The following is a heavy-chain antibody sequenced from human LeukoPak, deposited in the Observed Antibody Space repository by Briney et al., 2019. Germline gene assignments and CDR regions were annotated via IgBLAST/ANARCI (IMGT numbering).Heavy chain of an antibody. J-gene: IGHJ4*02. Sequence: SSVKVSCKASGGTFSSYTTSWVRQAPGQGLEWMGRIIPILGIANYAQKFQGRVTITADKSTSTAYMELSSLRSEDTAVYYCASSRDGYNYGGPFPFDYRGQGTLVTVSS. CDR3: ASSRDGYNYGGPFPFDY. D-gene: IGHD5-24*01. CDR2: IIPILGIA. CDR1: GGTFSSYT. V-gene: IGHV1-69*02.